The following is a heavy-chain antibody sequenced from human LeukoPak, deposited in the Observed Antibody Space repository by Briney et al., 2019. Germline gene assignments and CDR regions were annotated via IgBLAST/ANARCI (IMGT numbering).Heavy chain of an antibody. CDR3: ARVGPGIAAEA. D-gene: IGHD6-13*01. CDR2: IDPRDRST. CDR1: GYTFTNYF. V-gene: IGHV1-46*01. J-gene: IGHJ4*02. Sequence: ASVKVSCKASGYTFTNYFIHWVRQAPGQGLEWIGIIDPRDRSTDYPQKFQGRVAMTRDTSTTTVHMVLSSLRSEDTAMYYCARVGPGIAAEAWGQGTLVTVSS.